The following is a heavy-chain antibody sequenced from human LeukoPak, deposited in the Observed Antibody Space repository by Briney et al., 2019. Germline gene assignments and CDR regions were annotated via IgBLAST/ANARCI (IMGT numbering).Heavy chain of an antibody. V-gene: IGHV4-34*01. D-gene: IGHD4-17*01. CDR3: ARGRWDGDAYYYYDYGMDV. J-gene: IGHJ6*02. CDR2: INHSGST. CDR1: GGSFSGYY. Sequence: AETLSLTCAVYGGSFSGYYWSWIRQPPGKGLEWIGEINHSGSTNYNPSLKSRVTISVDTSKNQFSLKLSSVTAADTAVYYCARGRWDGDAYYYYDYGMDVGGQ.